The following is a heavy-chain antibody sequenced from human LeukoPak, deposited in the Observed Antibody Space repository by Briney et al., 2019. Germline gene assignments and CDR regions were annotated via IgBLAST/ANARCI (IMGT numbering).Heavy chain of an antibody. V-gene: IGHV3-23*01. CDR2: ISGSGTNT. J-gene: IGHJ4*02. Sequence: GGSLRLSCAASGFTFSSYAMTWVRQAPGKGLEWVSGISGSGTNTYYADSVKGRFTISRDNSKNTLYLQMNSLRAEDTAAYYCAKGTYDSRGHFDYWGQGTLVSVSS. D-gene: IGHD3-22*01. CDR1: GFTFSSYA. CDR3: AKGTYDSRGHFDY.